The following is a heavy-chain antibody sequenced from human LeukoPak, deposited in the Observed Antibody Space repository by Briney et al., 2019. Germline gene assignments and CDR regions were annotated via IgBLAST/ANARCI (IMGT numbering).Heavy chain of an antibody. CDR1: GYTFTSYY. D-gene: IGHD5-12*01. CDR2: INPSGGST. V-gene: IGHV1-46*01. Sequence: ASVKVSCKASGYTFTSYYMHWVRQAPGQGLEWMGIINPSGGSTSCAQKFQGRVTMTRDTSTSTVYMELSSLRSEDTAVYYCAREWPQGYYFDYWGQGTLVTVSS. J-gene: IGHJ4*02. CDR3: AREWPQGYYFDY.